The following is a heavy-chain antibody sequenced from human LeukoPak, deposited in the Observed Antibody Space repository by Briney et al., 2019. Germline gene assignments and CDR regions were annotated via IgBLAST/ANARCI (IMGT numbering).Heavy chain of an antibody. Sequence: HPSETLSLTCTVSGGSISSYYWSWIRQPPGKGLEWIGYIYSTGSTNYNPSLKSRVTISVDTSKNQFSLKLSSVTAADTAVYYCARGSFWGGYYPYFDYWGQGTLVTVSS. V-gene: IGHV4-59*12. CDR2: IYSTGST. CDR3: ARGSFWGGYYPYFDY. J-gene: IGHJ4*02. CDR1: GGSISSYY. D-gene: IGHD3-3*01.